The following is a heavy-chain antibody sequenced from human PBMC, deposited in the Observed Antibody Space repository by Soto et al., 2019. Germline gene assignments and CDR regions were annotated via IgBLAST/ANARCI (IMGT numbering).Heavy chain of an antibody. J-gene: IGHJ4*02. CDR1: GGSISSGGYS. CDR3: ARSSGLLWFGELLY. D-gene: IGHD3-10*01. CDR2: IYHSGST. Sequence: SETLSLTCAVSGGSISSGGYSWSWIRQPPGKGLEWIGYIYHSGSTYYNPSLKSRVTISVDRSKNQFSLKLSSVTAADTAVYYCARSSGLLWFGELLYWGQGTLVTVSS. V-gene: IGHV4-30-2*02.